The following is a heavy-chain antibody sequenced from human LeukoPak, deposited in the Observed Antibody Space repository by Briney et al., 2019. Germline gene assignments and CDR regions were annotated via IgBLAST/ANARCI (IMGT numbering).Heavy chain of an antibody. CDR1: GFTFSSYA. CDR3: AKVVSGYHFDY. Sequence: GGSLRLTCAASGFTFSSYAMSWVRQAPGKGLEWVSAISGSGGSTYYADSVKGRFTISRDNSQNTLYLQMNTLRAEDTAVYYCAKVVSGYHFDYWGQGNLVTVSS. J-gene: IGHJ4*02. CDR2: ISGSGGST. V-gene: IGHV3-23*01. D-gene: IGHD5-12*01.